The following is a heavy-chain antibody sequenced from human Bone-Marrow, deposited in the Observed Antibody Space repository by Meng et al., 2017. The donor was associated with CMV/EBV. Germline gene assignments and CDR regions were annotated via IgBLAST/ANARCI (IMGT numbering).Heavy chain of an antibody. J-gene: IGHJ3*02. V-gene: IGHV4-34*01. D-gene: IGHD1-14*01. CDR1: GGSFSGYY. CDR2: INHSGST. Sequence: SQTLSLTCAVYGGSFSGYYWSWIRQPPGKGLEWIGEINHSGSTNYNPSLKSRVTISVDTSKNQFSLKLSSVTAADTAVYYCAREAVSGWSAFDIFGQGTMVTVSS. CDR3: AREAVSGWSAFDI.